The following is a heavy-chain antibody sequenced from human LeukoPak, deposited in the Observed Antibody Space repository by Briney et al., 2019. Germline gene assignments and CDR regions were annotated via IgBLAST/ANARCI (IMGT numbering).Heavy chain of an antibody. V-gene: IGHV3-7*01. J-gene: IGHJ4*02. CDR1: GFTFSSYW. CDR2: IKHNGDEL. Sequence: GGSLRLSCAASGFTFSSYWMTWVRQVPGKGLEWVANIKHNGDELNYVDSVEDRFTISRDNAKNSLYLHMTGLRAEDTAVYYCARELRTFDSWGQGTLVTVSS. CDR3: ARELRTFDS. D-gene: IGHD3-16*01.